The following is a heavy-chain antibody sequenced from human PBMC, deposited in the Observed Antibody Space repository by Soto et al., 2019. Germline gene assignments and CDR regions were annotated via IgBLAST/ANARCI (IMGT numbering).Heavy chain of an antibody. CDR3: ARVKPLNWYFDL. J-gene: IGHJ2*01. CDR2: INAGNGNT. V-gene: IGHV1-3*01. Sequence: QVQLVQSGAEVKKPGASVKVSCKASGYTFTSYAMHWVRQAPGQRLEWMGWINAGNGNTKYSQKFQGRVTITRDTSASTAYVALSSLRAEDTAVYYCARVKPLNWYFDLWGRGTLVTVSS. CDR1: GYTFTSYA.